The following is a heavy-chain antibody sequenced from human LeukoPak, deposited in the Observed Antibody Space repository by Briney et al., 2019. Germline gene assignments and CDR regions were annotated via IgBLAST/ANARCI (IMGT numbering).Heavy chain of an antibody. Sequence: GGSLRLSCAASGFTVSSNYMSWVRQAPGKGLEWVSVIYSGGTTNYADSVKGRFTISRDNSKNSLYLQMNSLRAEDTAVYYCARSPWVATISFDSWGQGTLVTVSS. V-gene: IGHV3-53*01. CDR1: GFTVSSNY. CDR3: ARSPWVATISFDS. D-gene: IGHD5-12*01. CDR2: IYSGGTT. J-gene: IGHJ4*02.